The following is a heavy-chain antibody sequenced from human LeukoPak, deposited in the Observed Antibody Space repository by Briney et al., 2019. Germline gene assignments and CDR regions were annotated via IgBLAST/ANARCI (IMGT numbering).Heavy chain of an antibody. Sequence: SQTLSLTCAVSGGSISSGGYPWSWIRQPPGKGLEWIGYIYHSGSTYYNPSLKSRVTISVDRSKNQFSLKLSSVTAADTAVYYCARAGDYGDYYFDYRGQGTLVTVSS. CDR3: ARAGDYGDYYFDY. CDR1: GGSISSGGYP. D-gene: IGHD4-17*01. V-gene: IGHV4-30-2*01. J-gene: IGHJ4*02. CDR2: IYHSGST.